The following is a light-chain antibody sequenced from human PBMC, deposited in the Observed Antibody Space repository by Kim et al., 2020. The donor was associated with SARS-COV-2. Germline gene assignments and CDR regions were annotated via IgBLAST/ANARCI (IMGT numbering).Light chain of an antibody. V-gene: IGKV3-15*01. Sequence: SLSPGERATLSRRASQSVSSDFAWYQHKPGQSPRLLIYDTSTRATGIPARFSVSGSGTEFTLTISSLQSEDFAVYYCQQYNNMITFGQGTRLEIK. CDR3: QQYNNMIT. CDR2: DTS. CDR1: QSVSSD. J-gene: IGKJ5*01.